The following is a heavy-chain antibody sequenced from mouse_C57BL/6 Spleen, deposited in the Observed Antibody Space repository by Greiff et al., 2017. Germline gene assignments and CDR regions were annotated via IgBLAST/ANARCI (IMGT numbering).Heavy chain of an antibody. Sequence: VQLVESGAELVKPGASVKLSCKASGFTFTSYCMHWVKQRPGQGLEWIGRIHPDGGSTNYTEKFKSKATLTVDKSSSTAYLQLSSLTSEDAAVYYCAGNCYGSNDVRDYGGQGTTLTVSS. CDR2: IHPDGGST. CDR1: GFTFTSYC. V-gene: IGHV1-64*01. D-gene: IGHD1-1*01. J-gene: IGHJ2*01. CDR3: AGNCYGSNDVRDY.